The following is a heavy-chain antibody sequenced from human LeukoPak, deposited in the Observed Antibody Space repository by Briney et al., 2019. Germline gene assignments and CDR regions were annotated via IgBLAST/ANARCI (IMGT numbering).Heavy chain of an antibody. CDR3: ARDGYGGIDY. V-gene: IGHV4-59*01. CDR1: GASMSTYY. Sequence: SETLSLTCTVSGASMSTYYWSWIRQPPGKGLEWIAYIYHSGSTNYNPSLKSRVTISVDASKNQFSLNLSSVTAADTAVYYCARDGYGGIDYWGQGILVTVSS. J-gene: IGHJ4*02. CDR2: IYHSGST. D-gene: IGHD4-23*01.